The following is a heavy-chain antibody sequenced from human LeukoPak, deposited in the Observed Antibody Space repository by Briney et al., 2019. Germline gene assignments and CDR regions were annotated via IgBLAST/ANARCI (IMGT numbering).Heavy chain of an antibody. Sequence: SETLSLTCTVSGGSFSSSSYYWGWIRQPPGKGLEWIGSIYYSGSTYYNPSLKSRVTISVDTSKNQFSLKLSSVTAADTAVYYCARAYYDSSGYYYGYYYYYMDVWGKGTTVTISS. V-gene: IGHV4-39*07. CDR2: IYYSGST. J-gene: IGHJ6*03. D-gene: IGHD3-22*01. CDR3: ARAYYDSSGYYYGYYYYYMDV. CDR1: GGSFSSSSYY.